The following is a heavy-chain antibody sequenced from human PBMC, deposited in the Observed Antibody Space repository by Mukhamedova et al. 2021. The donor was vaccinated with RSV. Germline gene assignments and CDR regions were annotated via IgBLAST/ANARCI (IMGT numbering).Heavy chain of an antibody. V-gene: IGHV3-30*01. D-gene: IGHD3-10*01. CDR3: ARVRFGDLGGYYGMDV. J-gene: IGHJ6*02. Sequence: GRFTISRDNSKNTLYLQMNSLRAEDTAVYYCARVRFGDLGGYYGMDVWGQGTTVTVSS.